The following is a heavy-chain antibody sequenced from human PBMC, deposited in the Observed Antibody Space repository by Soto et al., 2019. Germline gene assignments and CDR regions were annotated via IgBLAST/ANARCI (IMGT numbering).Heavy chain of an antibody. CDR1: GGSISSGDYY. D-gene: IGHD3-3*01. J-gene: IGHJ5*02. Sequence: QVQLQESGPGLVKPSQTLSLTCTFSGGSISSGDYYWSWIRQHPGKGLEWIGYIYYSGSTYYNPSLKSRVTISVDTSKNQFSLKLNSVTAADTAVYYCARWWSGSRQGFDPWGQGTLVTVSS. CDR3: ARWWSGSRQGFDP. CDR2: IYYSGST. V-gene: IGHV4-31*03.